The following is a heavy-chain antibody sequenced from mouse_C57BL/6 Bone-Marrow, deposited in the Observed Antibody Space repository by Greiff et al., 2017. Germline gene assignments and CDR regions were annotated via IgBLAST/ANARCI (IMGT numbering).Heavy chain of an antibody. Sequence: EVQLVESGGGLVQPGGSLKLSCAASGFTFSDYGMAWVRQAPRKGPEWVAFISNLAYSIYYADTVTGRFTISRENAKNTLYLEMSSLRSEDTAMYYCARRRAIYDGYYTYAMDYWGQGTSVTVSS. CDR2: ISNLAYSI. D-gene: IGHD2-3*01. J-gene: IGHJ4*01. CDR3: ARRRAIYDGYYTYAMDY. CDR1: GFTFSDYG. V-gene: IGHV5-15*01.